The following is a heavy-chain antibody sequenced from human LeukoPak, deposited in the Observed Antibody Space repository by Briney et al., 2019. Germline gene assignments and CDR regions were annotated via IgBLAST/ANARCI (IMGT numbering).Heavy chain of an antibody. Sequence: SETLSLTCTVSGGFIGTFYWTWIRQPPRKGLEWIWYISTSGSTKYNPSLKSRVTISLDTSKNQFSLKLSSVTAADTAVYYCAGPLGGSSYPLAYWGQGTLAIVSS. CDR3: AGPLGGSSYPLAY. D-gene: IGHD1-26*01. CDR1: GGFIGTFY. CDR2: ISTSGST. V-gene: IGHV4-4*09. J-gene: IGHJ4*02.